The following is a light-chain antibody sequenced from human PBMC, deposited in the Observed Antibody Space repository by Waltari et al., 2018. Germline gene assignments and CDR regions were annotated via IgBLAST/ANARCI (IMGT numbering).Light chain of an antibody. CDR1: SSNLGRDI. Sequence: QSVLTQSPSASGTSGQRVTISCSGRSSNLGRDIVTWYRHLPGTAPELLIYNNNQRPSGVPDRFSGSKSGTSASLAISGLQSEDEADYYCAAWDSRLNGVVFGGGTKLTVL. J-gene: IGLJ2*01. CDR2: NNN. V-gene: IGLV1-44*01. CDR3: AAWDSRLNGVV.